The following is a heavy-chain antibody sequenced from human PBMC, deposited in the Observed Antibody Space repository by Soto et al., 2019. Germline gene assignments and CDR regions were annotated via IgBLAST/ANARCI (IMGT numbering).Heavy chain of an antibody. CDR2: ISSSSSYI. V-gene: IGHV3-21*01. J-gene: IGHJ6*02. CDR1: GFTFSSYS. CDR3: ARAVPSGIVVVPAATGAYGMDV. D-gene: IGHD2-2*01. Sequence: GGSLRLSCAASGFTFSSYSMNWVRQAPGKGLEWVSSISSSSSYIYYADSVKGRFTISRDNAKNSLYLPMNSLRAEDTAVYCCARAVPSGIVVVPAATGAYGMDVWGQGTTVTVSS.